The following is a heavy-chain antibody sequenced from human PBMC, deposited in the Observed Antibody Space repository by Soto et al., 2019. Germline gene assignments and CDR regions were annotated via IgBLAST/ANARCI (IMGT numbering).Heavy chain of an antibody. Sequence: GGSLRLSCAASGFTFSSYATSWVRQAPGKGLEWVSAISGSGGSTYYADSVKGRFTISRDNSKNTLYLQMNSLRAEDTAVYYCAKVLPEYSSSSSFDYWGQGTLVTVSS. D-gene: IGHD6-6*01. V-gene: IGHV3-23*01. CDR2: ISGSGGST. J-gene: IGHJ4*02. CDR3: AKVLPEYSSSSSFDY. CDR1: GFTFSSYA.